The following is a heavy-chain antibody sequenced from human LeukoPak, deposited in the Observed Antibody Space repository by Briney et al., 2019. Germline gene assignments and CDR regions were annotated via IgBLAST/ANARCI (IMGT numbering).Heavy chain of an antibody. D-gene: IGHD1-26*01. CDR1: GFTLTYYT. V-gene: IGHV3-21*06. CDR2: ISGDSNHV. Sequence: PGGSLRLSCGTSGFTLTYYTMNWVRQAPGKGLEWLSSISGDSNHVYYAESVKGRFTISRDNADNSLFLQMDSLRAEGTAIYYCARVVRGSSLDYWGQGTLVTVSS. J-gene: IGHJ4*02. CDR3: ARVVRGSSLDY.